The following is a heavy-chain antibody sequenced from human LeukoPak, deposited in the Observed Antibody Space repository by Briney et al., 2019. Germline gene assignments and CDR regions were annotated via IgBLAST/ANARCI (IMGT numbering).Heavy chain of an antibody. J-gene: IGHJ6*03. CDR1: GYTFTSYG. Sequence: ASVRVSCKASGYTFTSYGISWVRQAPGQGLEWMGWISAYNGNTNYAQKLQGRVTMTTDTSTSTAYMELRSLRSDDTAVYYCAMADLDDGPPYYMDVWGKGTTVTVSS. CDR3: AMADLDDGPPYYMDV. CDR2: ISAYNGNT. D-gene: IGHD3-10*01. V-gene: IGHV1-18*01.